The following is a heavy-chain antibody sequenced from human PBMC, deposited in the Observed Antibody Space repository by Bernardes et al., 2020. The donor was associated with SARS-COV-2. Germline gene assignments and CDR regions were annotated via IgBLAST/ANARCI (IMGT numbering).Heavy chain of an antibody. CDR1: GFTFNNYA. V-gene: IGHV3-23*01. J-gene: IGHJ4*02. D-gene: IGHD2-21*02. CDR2: ISGGGRNT. Sequence: GGSLRLSCVGSGFTFNNYAMSWVRQAPGKGLEWVSGISGGGRNTDYADPVKGRFTISRDNSKNTLYLQMNALRAEDTAVYYCAKGDDFHSYYFQFWGPGTLVTVSS. CDR3: AKGDDFHSYYFQF.